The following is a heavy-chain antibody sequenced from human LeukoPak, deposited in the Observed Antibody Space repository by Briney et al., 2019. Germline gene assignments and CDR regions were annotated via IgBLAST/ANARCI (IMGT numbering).Heavy chain of an antibody. V-gene: IGHV4-59*01. CDR1: GGSINSYY. Sequence: SETLSLTCTVSGGSINSYYWSWIRQPPGKGLEWIGYIYYSGSTNYNPSLKSRVTISVDTSKNQSSLKLSSVTAADTAVYYCARDIVAAHGAFDIWGQGTMVTVSS. D-gene: IGHD1-26*01. J-gene: IGHJ3*02. CDR3: ARDIVAAHGAFDI. CDR2: IYYSGST.